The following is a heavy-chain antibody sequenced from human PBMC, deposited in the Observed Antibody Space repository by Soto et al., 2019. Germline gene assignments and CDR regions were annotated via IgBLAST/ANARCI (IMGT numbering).Heavy chain of an antibody. V-gene: IGHV1-3*01. D-gene: IGHD6-13*01. CDR2: INAGNGNT. Sequence: GASVKVSCKASGYTFTSYTLHWVRQAPGQRLEWMGWINAGNGNTKYSQKFQGRVTITRDTSASTAYMDLNSLRSEDTAVYYCALGYSSSWYLDYWGQGTLVTVSS. J-gene: IGHJ4*02. CDR1: GYTFTSYT. CDR3: ALGYSSSWYLDY.